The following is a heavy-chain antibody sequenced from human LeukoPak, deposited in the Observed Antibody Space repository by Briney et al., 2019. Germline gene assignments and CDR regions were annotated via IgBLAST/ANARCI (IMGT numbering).Heavy chain of an antibody. J-gene: IGHJ4*02. Sequence: ASVKVSCKASGYTFTGYHMHWVRQAPGQGLEWMGRINPNSGDTNYAQKFQGRVTMTRDTSISTAYMELSRLRSDDTAVYYCARALRYFDWPAPAYFDYWGQGTLVTVSS. CDR1: GYTFTGYH. CDR2: INPNSGDT. D-gene: IGHD3-9*01. CDR3: ARALRYFDWPAPAYFDY. V-gene: IGHV1-2*06.